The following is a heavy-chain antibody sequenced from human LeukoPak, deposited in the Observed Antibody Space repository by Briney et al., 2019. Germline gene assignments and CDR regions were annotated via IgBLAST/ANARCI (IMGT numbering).Heavy chain of an antibody. CDR3: ARQFFYGYSYARY. J-gene: IGHJ4*02. D-gene: IGHD5-18*01. V-gene: IGHV4-59*08. CDR1: GGSISSHY. CDR2: IYYSGST. Sequence: PSETLSLTCTVSGGSISSHYWSWIRQPPGKGLEWIGYIYYSGSTNYNPSLKSRVTISVDTSKNQFSLKLSSVTAADTAVYYCARQFFYGYSYARYWGQGTLVTVSS.